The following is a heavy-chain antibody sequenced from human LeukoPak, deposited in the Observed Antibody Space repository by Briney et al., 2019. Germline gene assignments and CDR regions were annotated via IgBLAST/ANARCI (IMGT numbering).Heavy chain of an antibody. D-gene: IGHD5-18*01. CDR2: ISYDGSNK. V-gene: IGHV3-30*18. J-gene: IGHJ3*02. Sequence: GGSLRPSCAASGFTFSSYGMHWVRPAPGKGLEWVAVISYDGSNKYYADSVKGRFTISRDNSKNTLYLQMNSLRAEDTAVYYCAKVLGGYSYGYDAFDIWGQGTMVTVSS. CDR1: GFTFSSYG. CDR3: AKVLGGYSYGYDAFDI.